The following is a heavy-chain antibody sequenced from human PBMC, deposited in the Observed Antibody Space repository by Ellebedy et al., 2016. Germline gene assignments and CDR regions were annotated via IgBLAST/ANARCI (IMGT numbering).Heavy chain of an antibody. CDR2: INVITNTI. D-gene: IGHD5-12*01. CDR1: GFTFSDYS. Sequence: GGSLRLXXAGSGFTFSDYSMTWIRQAPEKWPESISYINVITNTIYYADSVKGRFTISRDNAKNSLFLQMNNLRAEDTAVYYCARANSGYDGFCDVWGQGTTVTVSS. V-gene: IGHV3-11*01. CDR3: ARANSGYDGFCDV. J-gene: IGHJ6*02.